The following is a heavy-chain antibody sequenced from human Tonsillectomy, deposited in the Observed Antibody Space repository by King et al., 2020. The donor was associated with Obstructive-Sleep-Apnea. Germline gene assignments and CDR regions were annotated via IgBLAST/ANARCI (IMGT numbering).Heavy chain of an antibody. CDR3: AKGVGGYGYFDY. Sequence: VQLVESGGGVVQPGRSLRLSCAASGFTFSSYGMHWVRQAPGKGLEWVAVILYDGSNKYYADSVKGRFNISRDNSKNTRYLQMNSLRAEDTAVYYCAKGVGGYGYFDYWGQGTLVTVSS. D-gene: IGHD5-18*01. V-gene: IGHV3-33*06. CDR1: GFTFSSYG. CDR2: ILYDGSNK. J-gene: IGHJ4*02.